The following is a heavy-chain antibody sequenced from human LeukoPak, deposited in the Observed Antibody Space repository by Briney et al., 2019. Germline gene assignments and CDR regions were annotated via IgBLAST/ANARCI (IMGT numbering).Heavy chain of an antibody. D-gene: IGHD3-22*01. CDR1: GFTFSSYA. Sequence: GGSLRLSCAASGFTFSSYAMSWVRQAPGKGLERVSAISGSGGITSYADSVKGRFTISRDNSKNTLYLQMNSLRAEDTAVYYCARALGYYYDSIGWFDPWGQGTLVTVSS. J-gene: IGHJ5*02. CDR3: ARALGYYYDSIGWFDP. V-gene: IGHV3-23*01. CDR2: ISGSGGIT.